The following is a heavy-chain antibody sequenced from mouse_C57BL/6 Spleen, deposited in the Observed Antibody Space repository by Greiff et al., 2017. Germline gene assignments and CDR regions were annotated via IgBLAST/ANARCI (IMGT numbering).Heavy chain of an antibody. CDR2: ISSGSSTI. CDR1: GFTFSDYG. V-gene: IGHV5-17*01. D-gene: IGHD1-1*01. CDR3: ARCYYGGSSPFAY. J-gene: IGHJ3*01. Sequence: EVKLVESGGGLVKPGGSLKLSCAASGFTFSDYGMHWVRQAPEKGLEWVAYISSGSSTIYYADTVKGRFTISRDNAKNTLFLQMTSLRSEDTAMYYCARCYYGGSSPFAYWGQGTLVTVSA.